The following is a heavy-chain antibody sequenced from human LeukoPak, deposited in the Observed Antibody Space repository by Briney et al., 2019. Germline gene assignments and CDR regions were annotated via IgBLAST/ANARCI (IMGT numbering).Heavy chain of an antibody. CDR1: GYTFISYD. CDR3: ARRAVGNSYYYSMDV. Sequence: ASVTVSCKASGYTFISYDMNWVRQVPGQGLEGMGWMNPNSGNTGYAQKFQGRVTITRNTSISTAFMELSSLRSEDTAVYYCARRAVGNSYYYSMDVWGKGTTVTVSS. D-gene: IGHD6-19*01. V-gene: IGHV1-8*01. J-gene: IGHJ6*03. CDR2: MNPNSGNT.